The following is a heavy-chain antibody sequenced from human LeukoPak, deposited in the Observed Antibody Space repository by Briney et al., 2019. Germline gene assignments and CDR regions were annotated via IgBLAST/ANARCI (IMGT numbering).Heavy chain of an antibody. CDR1: GGSISSYY. CDR2: IYYSGST. D-gene: IGHD3-3*01. V-gene: IGHV4-59*01. Sequence: SETLSLTCTGSGGSISSYYWSWIRQPPGKGLEWIGYIYYSGSTNYNPSLKSRVTISVDTSKNQFSLKLSSVTAADTAVYYCARDLAHYDFWSGYAYGMDVWGQGTTVTVSS. CDR3: ARDLAHYDFWSGYAYGMDV. J-gene: IGHJ6*02.